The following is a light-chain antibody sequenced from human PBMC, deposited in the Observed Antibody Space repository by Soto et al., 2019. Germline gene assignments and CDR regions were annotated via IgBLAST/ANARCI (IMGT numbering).Light chain of an antibody. CDR2: DAS. J-gene: IGKJ1*01. CDR3: QQYMSYS. V-gene: IGKV1-5*01. Sequence: DIQMTQSPSTLSASFGDRLTITCRASQSISNRLAWYQQKPGKAPKVLIYDASTLESGVPSRFSGSGSGTEFTLTISSLQPDDFAAYYCQQYMSYSFGQGTKVDIK. CDR1: QSISNR.